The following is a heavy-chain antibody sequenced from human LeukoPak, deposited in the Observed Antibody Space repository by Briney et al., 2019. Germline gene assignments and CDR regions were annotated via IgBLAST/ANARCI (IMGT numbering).Heavy chain of an antibody. Sequence: GGSLRLSCADSGFTFSSYAMSWVRQAPGKGLEWVSSISGSGGSTYYADSVKGRFTISRDNSKNTLYLQMNSLRAGDTAVYYCARAPSPLAVAGTDYWGQGILVTVSS. J-gene: IGHJ4*02. V-gene: IGHV3-23*01. D-gene: IGHD6-19*01. CDR2: ISGSGGST. CDR3: ARAPSPLAVAGTDY. CDR1: GFTFSSYA.